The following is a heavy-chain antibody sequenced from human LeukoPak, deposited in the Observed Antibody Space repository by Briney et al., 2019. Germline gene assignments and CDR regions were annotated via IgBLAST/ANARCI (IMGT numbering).Heavy chain of an antibody. D-gene: IGHD4/OR15-4a*01. CDR3: TFSSYGDHVGVDAFDI. CDR1: GFTVSSNY. V-gene: IGHV3-53*01. J-gene: IGHJ3*02. CDR2: IYSGGST. Sequence: GGSLRLSCAASGFTVSSNYMSWVRQAPGKGLEWVSVIYSGGSTYYADSVKGRFTISRDNSKNTLYLQMNSLRAEDTAVYHCTFSSYGDHVGVDAFDIWGQGTMVTVSS.